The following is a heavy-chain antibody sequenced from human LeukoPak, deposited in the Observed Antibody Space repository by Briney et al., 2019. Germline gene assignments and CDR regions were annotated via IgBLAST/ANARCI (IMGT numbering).Heavy chain of an antibody. CDR2: ISWNSGSI. CDR1: GFTFDDYA. Sequence: GRSLRLSCAASGFTFDDYAMHWVRQAPGKGLEWVSGISWNSGSIGYADSVKGRFTISRDDAKNSLYLQMNSLRAEDTALYYCAKFLTPYDILTNDAFDIWGQGTMVTVSS. V-gene: IGHV3-9*01. CDR3: AKFLTPYDILTNDAFDI. J-gene: IGHJ3*02. D-gene: IGHD3-9*01.